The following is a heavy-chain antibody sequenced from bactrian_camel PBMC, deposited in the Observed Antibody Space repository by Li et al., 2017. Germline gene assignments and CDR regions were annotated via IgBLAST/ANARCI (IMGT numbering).Heavy chain of an antibody. CDR1: GFSFSRHC. CDR2: IRRSGGET. V-gene: IGHV3-3*01. D-gene: IGHD3*01. Sequence: HVQLVESGGGSVQAGGSLRLSCTGSGFSFSRHCMGWYHQYPGKQREGVAAIRRSGGETWYAGSVKGRFTVSRDNGKNSVYLQMDSLKLEDTAMYYCAAADRSRCTLFDTYNYWGQGTQVTVS. J-gene: IGHJ4*01. CDR3: AAADRSRCTLFDTYNY.